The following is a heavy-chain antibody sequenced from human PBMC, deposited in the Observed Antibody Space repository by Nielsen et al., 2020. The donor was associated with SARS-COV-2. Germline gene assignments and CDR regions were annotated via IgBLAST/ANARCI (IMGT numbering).Heavy chain of an antibody. Sequence: WIRQPPGKGLEWVSSISSSSSYIYYADSVKGRFTISRDSAKNSLYLQMNSLRAEDTAVYYCARGSHKYYYDSSGYSDYWGQGTLVTVSS. J-gene: IGHJ4*02. D-gene: IGHD3-22*01. CDR3: ARGSHKYYYDSSGYSDY. V-gene: IGHV3-21*01. CDR2: ISSSSSYI.